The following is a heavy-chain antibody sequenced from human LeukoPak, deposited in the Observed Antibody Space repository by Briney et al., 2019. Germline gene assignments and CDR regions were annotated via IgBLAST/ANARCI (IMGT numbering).Heavy chain of an antibody. D-gene: IGHD5-18*01. J-gene: IGHJ4*02. CDR2: IYFSGSI. CDR1: GVSISSYY. V-gene: IGHV4-59*08. Sequence: SETLSLTCRVSGVSISSYYWSWIRQPPGRGLEWVGYIYFSGSINYNPSLKSRVTISADTSKNQLSLKLSSVTAADTAVYYCARSSGYTYGSDYWGQGTLVTVSS. CDR3: ARSSGYTYGSDY.